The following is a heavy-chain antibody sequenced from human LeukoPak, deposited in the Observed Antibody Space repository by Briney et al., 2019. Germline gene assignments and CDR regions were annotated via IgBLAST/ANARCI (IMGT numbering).Heavy chain of an antibody. CDR3: ARVSLVGGMDV. J-gene: IGHJ6*02. CDR2: ISSSGSTI. D-gene: IGHD6-6*01. Sequence: PGGSLRLSCAASGFTFSSYEMNWVRQAPGKGLEWVSYISSSGSTIYYADSVKGRFTISRDNAKNSLYLQMNSLRAEDTAVYYCARVSLVGGMDVWGRGTTVTVSS. CDR1: GFTFSSYE. V-gene: IGHV3-48*03.